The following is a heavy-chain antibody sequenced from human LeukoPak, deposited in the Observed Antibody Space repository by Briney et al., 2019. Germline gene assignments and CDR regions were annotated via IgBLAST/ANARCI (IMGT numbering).Heavy chain of an antibody. CDR1: GGSISSSSYY. J-gene: IGHJ5*02. V-gene: IGHV4-39*07. CDR2: IYYSGST. Sequence: SETLSLTCTVSGGSISSSSYYWGWIRQPPGKGLEWIGSIYYSGSTYYNPSLKSRVTISVDTSKNQFSLKLSSVTAADTAVYYCAREGRLERRPRYHNWFDPWGQGTLVTVSS. CDR3: AREGRLERRPRYHNWFDP. D-gene: IGHD1-1*01.